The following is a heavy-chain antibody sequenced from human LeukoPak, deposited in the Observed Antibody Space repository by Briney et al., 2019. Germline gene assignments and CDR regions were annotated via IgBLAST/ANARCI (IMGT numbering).Heavy chain of an antibody. J-gene: IGHJ4*02. V-gene: IGHV4-34*01. D-gene: IGHD4-11*01. CDR3: ARGKGYSRGALDY. Sequence: SETLSLTCAVFGGSLTDYYWSWVRQSPEKGLEWIGEISDRGSTNYNWSLKSRVTMSVDTAKNQLSLKLSSVTAADTAVYYCARGKGYSRGALDYWGQGTLVTVSS. CDR1: GGSLTDYY. CDR2: ISDRGST.